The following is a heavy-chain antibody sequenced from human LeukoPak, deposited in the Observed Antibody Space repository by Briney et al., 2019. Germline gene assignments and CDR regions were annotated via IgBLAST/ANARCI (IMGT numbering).Heavy chain of an antibody. Sequence: AGGSLRLSCAASGFTFNAYWMHWVRQAPGKGLVWASRITSGGSDTTYADSVKGRFTMSRDNAKNTLYLQMNGLRAEDTAVYYCARDARYTPDYWGQGTLVTVSS. CDR3: ARDARYTPDY. CDR1: GFTFNAYW. J-gene: IGHJ4*02. D-gene: IGHD1-14*01. V-gene: IGHV3-74*01. CDR2: ITSGGSDT.